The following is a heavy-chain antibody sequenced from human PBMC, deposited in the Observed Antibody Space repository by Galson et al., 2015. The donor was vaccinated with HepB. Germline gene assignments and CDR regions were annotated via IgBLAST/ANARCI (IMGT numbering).Heavy chain of an antibody. V-gene: IGHV4-4*07. J-gene: IGHJ2*01. CDR3: ARGAKGTFCTGGSCYDSHWYFDL. Sequence: ETLSLTCTVSGGSISPYYWSWIRQPAGKGLEWIGRIYSSGNTNYNPSLESRVTMSVDTSKKQLSLNLNSMTAADTAVYYCARGAKGTFCTGGSCYDSHWYFDLWGRGTLVTVSS. D-gene: IGHD2-15*01. CDR2: IYSSGNT. CDR1: GGSISPYY.